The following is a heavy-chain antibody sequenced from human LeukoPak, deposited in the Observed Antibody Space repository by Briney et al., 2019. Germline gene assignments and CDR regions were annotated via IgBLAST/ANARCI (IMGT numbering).Heavy chain of an antibody. D-gene: IGHD6-13*01. CDR2: IYTSGAT. V-gene: IGHV4-4*07. CDR3: ARDKSGSSWYGYWFDP. J-gene: IGHJ5*02. Sequence: PSETLSLTCTVSGGSISSYYWSWILEPTGKGLEWIGRIYTSGATNYNPSLKSRVTMSVDTSKNQFSLKLSSVTAADTAVYYCARDKSGSSWYGYWFDPWGQGTLVTVSS. CDR1: GGSISSYY.